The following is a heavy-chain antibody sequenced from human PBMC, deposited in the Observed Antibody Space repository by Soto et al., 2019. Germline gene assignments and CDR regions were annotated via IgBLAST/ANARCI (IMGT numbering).Heavy chain of an antibody. V-gene: IGHV4-59*08. Sequence: QVQLQESGPGLVKPSETLSLTCSVSGGSIDGYNCAWIRQPPGKSLEWVGYVYYNGGSRYNPSLGXXGXXSMDTSKSQFSLQLRSVTAADPAVYYCVRQGIGNLHGLVDVWGRGTTVTVSS. J-gene: IGHJ6*02. D-gene: IGHD3-10*01. CDR3: VRQGIGNLHGLVDV. CDR1: GGSIDGYN. CDR2: VYYNGGS.